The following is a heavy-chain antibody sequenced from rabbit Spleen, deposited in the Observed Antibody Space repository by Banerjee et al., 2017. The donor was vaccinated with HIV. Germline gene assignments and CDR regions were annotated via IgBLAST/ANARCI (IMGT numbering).Heavy chain of an antibody. Sequence: EQLEESGGGLVKPEGSLTLTCKASGVSFSGSSYMCWVRQAPGRGLEWIACIDTGSSGFTYFATWAKGRFTCSKTSSTTVTLQMTRLTAADTATYFCARSTYGYDDYADLYYAAMDLWGQGTLVTVS. CDR2: IDTGSSGFT. V-gene: IGHV1S45*01. CDR1: GVSFSGSSY. D-gene: IGHD6-1*01. CDR3: ARSTYGYDDYADLYYAAMDL. J-gene: IGHJ6*01.